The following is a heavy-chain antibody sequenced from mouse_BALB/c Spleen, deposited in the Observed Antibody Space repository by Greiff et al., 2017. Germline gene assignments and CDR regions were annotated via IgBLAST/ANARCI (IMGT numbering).Heavy chain of an antibody. Sequence: DVMLVESGGDLVKPGGSLKLSCAASGFTFSSYGMSWVRQTPDKRLEWVATISSGGSYTYYPDSVKGRFTISRDNAKNTLYLQMSSLKSEDTAMYYCARHDGYYWGQGTLVTVSA. CDR1: GFTFSSYG. J-gene: IGHJ3*01. D-gene: IGHD2-3*01. CDR3: ARHDGYY. V-gene: IGHV5-6*02. CDR2: ISSGGSYT.